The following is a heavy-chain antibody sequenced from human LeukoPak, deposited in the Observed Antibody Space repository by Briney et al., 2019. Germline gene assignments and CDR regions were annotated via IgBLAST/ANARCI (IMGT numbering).Heavy chain of an antibody. J-gene: IGHJ6*04. Sequence: GRSLRLSCAASGFTFSSYGMHWVRQAPGKGLEWVAVISYDGSNKYYADSVKGRFTISRDNSKNTLYLQMNSLRAEDTAVYYCAKEVLGDYGPPGTLSPQNYYYYGMDVWGKGTTVTVSS. CDR3: AKEVLGDYGPPGTLSPQNYYYYGMDV. CDR2: ISYDGSNK. D-gene: IGHD4-17*01. CDR1: GFTFSSYG. V-gene: IGHV3-30*18.